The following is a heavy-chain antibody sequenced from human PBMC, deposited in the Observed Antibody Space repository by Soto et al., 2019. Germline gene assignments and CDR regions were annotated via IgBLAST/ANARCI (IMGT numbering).Heavy chain of an antibody. CDR3: ARDRFYSGLDV. J-gene: IGHJ6*02. Sequence: SETLSLTCTVSGGSVSSAGYYWSWIRQPPGKGLEWIGHISYSGSTNYNPSLESRITISVDTSKNQFSLKLSSVTAADTAVYYCARDRFYSGLDVWGQGTTVTVSS. CDR1: GGSVSSAGYY. V-gene: IGHV4-61*08. CDR2: ISYSGST.